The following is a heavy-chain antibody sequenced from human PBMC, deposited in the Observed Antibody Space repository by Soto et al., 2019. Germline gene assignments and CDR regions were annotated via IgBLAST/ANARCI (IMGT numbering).Heavy chain of an antibody. V-gene: IGHV1-69*13. CDR1: GGTFSSYA. D-gene: IGHD2-2*01. Sequence: SVKVSCKASGGTFSSYAISWVRQAPGQGLEWMGGIIPIFGTANYAQKFQGRVTITADESTSTAYMELSSLRSEDTAVYYCARVDVVVPAATPGYFYYYGMDVWGQATTVTVSS. CDR3: ARVDVVVPAATPGYFYYYGMDV. J-gene: IGHJ6*02. CDR2: IIPIFGTA.